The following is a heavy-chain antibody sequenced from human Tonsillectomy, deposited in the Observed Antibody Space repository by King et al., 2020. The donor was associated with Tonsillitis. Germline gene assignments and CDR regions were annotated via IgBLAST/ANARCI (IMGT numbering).Heavy chain of an antibody. J-gene: IGHJ5*02. CDR1: GYTFTDYY. D-gene: IGHD6-13*01. Sequence: QLVQSGAEVRKPGASVKVSCKASGYTFTDYYMHWVRQAPGQGLEWMGWINPNSGGTNYAQKFQGRVTMTRDTSISTAYMELSRLRFDDTAVYYCARAGIVAAPAGWFDPWGQGTLVTVSS. V-gene: IGHV1-2*02. CDR2: INPNSGGT. CDR3: ARAGIVAAPAGWFDP.